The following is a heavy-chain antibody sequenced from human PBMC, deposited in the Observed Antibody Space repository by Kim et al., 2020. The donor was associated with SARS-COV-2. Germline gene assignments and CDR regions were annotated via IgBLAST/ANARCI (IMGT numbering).Heavy chain of an antibody. Sequence: ASVKVSCKASGYTFTGYYMHWVRQAPGQGLEWMGRINPNSGGTNYAQKFQGRVTMTRDTSISTAYMELSRLRSDDTAVYYCARDPGDFGELNYWGQGTLVTVSS. CDR2: INPNSGGT. CDR3: ARDPGDFGELNY. CDR1: GYTFTGYY. V-gene: IGHV1-2*06. J-gene: IGHJ4*02. D-gene: IGHD3-10*01.